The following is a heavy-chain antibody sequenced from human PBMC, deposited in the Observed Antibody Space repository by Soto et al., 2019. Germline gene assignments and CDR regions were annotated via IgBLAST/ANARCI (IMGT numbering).Heavy chain of an antibody. J-gene: IGHJ4*02. D-gene: IGHD6-19*01. V-gene: IGHV4-61*01. CDR1: GGSISSGSFY. CDR2: IYYSGST. CDR3: ARARGQWLVRGRVYFDY. Sequence: SETLSLTCTVSGGSISSGSFYWTWIRQPPGKGLEWIGYIYYSGSTNYNPSLKSRVTISVDTSKNQFSLKLSSVTAADTAVYYYARARGQWLVRGRVYFDYWGQGTLVTVSS.